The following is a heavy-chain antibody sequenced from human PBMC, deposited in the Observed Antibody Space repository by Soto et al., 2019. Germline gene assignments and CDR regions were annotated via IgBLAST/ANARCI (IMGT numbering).Heavy chain of an antibody. CDR1: GFTFSSYS. J-gene: IGHJ4*02. CDR2: ITSSSRTI. CDR3: ACGCSYGYSLDY. V-gene: IGHV3-48*02. Sequence: EVQLVESGGGFVQPGGSLRLSCAASGFTFSSYSMNWVRQAPGKGLEWVSYITSSSRTIYYADSVKGRLTISRDNAKNSLYLQMDSLRDQHTAVYHCACGCSYGYSLDYWGQGTLVTVSS. D-gene: IGHD5-18*01.